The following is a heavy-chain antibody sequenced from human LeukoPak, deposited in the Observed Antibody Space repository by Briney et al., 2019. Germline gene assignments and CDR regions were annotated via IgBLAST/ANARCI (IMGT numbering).Heavy chain of an antibody. V-gene: IGHV4-39*07. J-gene: IGHJ4*02. Sequence: SETLSLTCTVSSGSISSSRYYWAWIRQPPGKGLEWIGSIYYSGSTYYNPSLKSRVTISVDTSKKQFSLNLTSVTAADTAVYYCAVGRSYWGQGNLVTVSS. CDR2: IYYSGST. CDR1: SGSISSSRYY. CDR3: AVGRSY.